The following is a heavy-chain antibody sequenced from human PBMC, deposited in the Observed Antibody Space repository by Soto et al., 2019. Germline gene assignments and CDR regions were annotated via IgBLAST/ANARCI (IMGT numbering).Heavy chain of an antibody. CDR1: GGSISSGGYY. D-gene: IGHD2-15*01. CDR3: ASIVVVVAAQGSWFDP. J-gene: IGHJ5*02. V-gene: IGHV4-31*03. Sequence: QVQLQESGPGLVKPSQTLSLTCTVSGGSISSGGYYWSSIRQHPGKGLEWIGYIYYSGSTYYNPSLKSRVTISVDTSKNQFSLKLSSATAADTAVYYCASIVVVVAAQGSWFDPWGLGTLVTVSS. CDR2: IYYSGST.